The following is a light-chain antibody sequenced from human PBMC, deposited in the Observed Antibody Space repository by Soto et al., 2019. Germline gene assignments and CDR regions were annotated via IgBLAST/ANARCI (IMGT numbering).Light chain of an antibody. CDR3: QQTYRSPT. CDR1: QSISSY. J-gene: IGKJ1*01. CDR2: AAS. V-gene: IGKV1-39*01. Sequence: DIQMTQSPSSLSASVGDRVTVTCRASQSISSYLNWYQQKPGKAPKLLIYAASTRQFGVPSRFSGTGSGTDFTLTISSLRPEDFATYYCQQTYRSPTFGQGTKVDI.